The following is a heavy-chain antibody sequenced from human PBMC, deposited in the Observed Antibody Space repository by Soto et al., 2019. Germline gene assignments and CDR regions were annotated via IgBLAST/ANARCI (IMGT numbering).Heavy chain of an antibody. J-gene: IGHJ2*01. CDR3: ARDPIVRGVVGWYFDL. CDR1: GGSISRSVYY. CDR2: IHNSGTT. Sequence: QVQLQESGPGLVKPSQTLSLTCAVSGGSISRSVYYCNWIRQHPGKGLEWIGYIHNSGTTCYNPSLKSRLSFSVDTSKNQFSLKLNSVTTADTAVYYCARDPIVRGVVGWYFDLWGRGTLVTVSS. D-gene: IGHD3-10*01. V-gene: IGHV4-31*11.